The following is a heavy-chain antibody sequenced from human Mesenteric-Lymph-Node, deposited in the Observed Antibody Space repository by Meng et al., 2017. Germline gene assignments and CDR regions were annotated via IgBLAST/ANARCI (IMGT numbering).Heavy chain of an antibody. CDR2: VYHNGVT. CDR3: ARGGATPMIIKY. J-gene: IGHJ4*02. V-gene: IGHV4-34*01. CDR1: GGSLSGYY. Sequence: VQLNQWGAEVLKPSETLSLTCAVYGGSLSGYYWRWIRQPPGKGLEWMGEVYHNGVTKYSPSLRSRVVISIDTSKNQFSLNLRSVSAADTAMYYCARGGATPMIIKYWGPGTLVTVSS. D-gene: IGHD3-10*01.